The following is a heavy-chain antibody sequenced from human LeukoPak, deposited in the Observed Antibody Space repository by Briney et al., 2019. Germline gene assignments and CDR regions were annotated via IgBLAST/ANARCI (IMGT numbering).Heavy chain of an antibody. J-gene: IGHJ4*02. V-gene: IGHV3-21*04. CDR1: GFTFSSYS. D-gene: IGHD3-10*01. CDR2: ISSSSSYI. Sequence: GGSLRLSCAASGFTFSSYSMNWVRQAPGKGLEWVSSISSSSSYIYYADSVKGRFTISRDNAKNSLYLQMNSLRAEDTAVYYCAKVLGSMVRGVTYYFDYWGQGTLVTVSS. CDR3: AKVLGSMVRGVTYYFDY.